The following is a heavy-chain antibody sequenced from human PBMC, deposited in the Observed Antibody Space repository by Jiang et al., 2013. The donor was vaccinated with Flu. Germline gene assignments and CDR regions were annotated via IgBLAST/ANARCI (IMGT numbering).Heavy chain of an antibody. CDR2: VDPEDGET. D-gene: IGHD2-15*01. CDR3: ATDRAVVAATWFDP. V-gene: IGHV1-69-2*01. J-gene: IGHJ5*02. Sequence: LEWMGLVDPEDGETIYAEKFQGRVTITADTSTDTAYMELSSLRSEDTAVYYCATDRAVVAATWFDPWGQGTLVTVSS.